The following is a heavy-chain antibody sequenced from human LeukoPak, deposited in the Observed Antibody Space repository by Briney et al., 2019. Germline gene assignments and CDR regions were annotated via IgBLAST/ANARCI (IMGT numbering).Heavy chain of an antibody. CDR3: GALWSTYYYYMDV. V-gene: IGHV3-74*01. CDR1: GFTFSSYW. D-gene: IGHD3-10*01. J-gene: IGHJ6*03. Sequence: GGSLRLSCAASGFTFSSYWMHWVRQAPGKGLVWVSRINTDGSSTSYADSVKGRFTISRDDAKNTLYLQMNSLRAEDTAVYYCGALWSTYYYYMDVWGKGTTVTVSS. CDR2: INTDGSST.